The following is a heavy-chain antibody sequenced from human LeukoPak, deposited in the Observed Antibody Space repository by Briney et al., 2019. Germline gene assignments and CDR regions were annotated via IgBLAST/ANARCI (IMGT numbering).Heavy chain of an antibody. Sequence: ASVKVSCKASGYTFTDYYMHWVRQAPGQGLEWMGWINPNSGGAIHAQKFQGRVTMTSDTSISTAYMELSRLRSDDTAVYYCARGSSWNCGGDCYSIDSWGQGTLVTVSS. CDR1: GYTFTDYY. J-gene: IGHJ4*02. D-gene: IGHD2-21*02. CDR3: ARGSSWNCGGDCYSIDS. V-gene: IGHV1-2*02. CDR2: INPNSGGA.